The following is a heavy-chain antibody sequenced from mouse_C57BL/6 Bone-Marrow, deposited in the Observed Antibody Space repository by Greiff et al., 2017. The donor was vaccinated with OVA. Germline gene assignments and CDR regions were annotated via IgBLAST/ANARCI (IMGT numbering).Heavy chain of an antibody. CDR1: GFTFSNYW. CDR2: IRLKSDNYAT. CDR3: TLLIYYYGSSSYYYAMDY. V-gene: IGHV6-3*01. D-gene: IGHD1-1*01. Sequence: EVKLVESGGGLVQPGGSMKLSCVASGFTFSNYWMNWVRQSPEKGLEWVAQIRLKSDNYATHYAESVKGRFTISRDDSKSSVYLQMNNLRAEDTGIYYCTLLIYYYGSSSYYYAMDYWGQGTSVTVSS. J-gene: IGHJ4*01.